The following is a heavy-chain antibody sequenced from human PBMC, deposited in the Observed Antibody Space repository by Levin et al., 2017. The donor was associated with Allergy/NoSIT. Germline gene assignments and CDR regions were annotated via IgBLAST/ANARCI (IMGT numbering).Heavy chain of an antibody. V-gene: IGHV3-30-3*01. J-gene: IGHJ4*02. CDR3: ASPTLYGDYDY. CDR1: GFTFSSYA. CDR2: ISYDGSNK. D-gene: IGHD4-17*01. Sequence: GGSLRLSCAASGFTFSSYAMHWVRQAPGQGLEWVAVISYDGSNKYYADSVKGRFTISRDNSKNTLYLQMNSLRAEDTAVYYCASPTLYGDYDYWGQGTLVTVSS.